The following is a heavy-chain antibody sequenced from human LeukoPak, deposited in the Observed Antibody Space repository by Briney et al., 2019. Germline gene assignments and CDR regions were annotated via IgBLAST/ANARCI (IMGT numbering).Heavy chain of an antibody. D-gene: IGHD3-22*01. J-gene: IGHJ4*02. CDR3: ATIDGHYDSSGY. V-gene: IGHV1-46*01. CDR2: INPTGGGT. CDR1: GYTFTSYY. Sequence: ASVKVSCKASGYTFTSYYMHWVRQAPGQGLEWMGLINPTGGGTGYAQKFQGRVTMTRDMSTSTDYMELSSLRSEDTAVYYCATIDGHYDSSGYWGQGTLVIVSS.